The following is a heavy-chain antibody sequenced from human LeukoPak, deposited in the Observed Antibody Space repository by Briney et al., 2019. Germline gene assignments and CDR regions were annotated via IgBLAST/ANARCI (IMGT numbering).Heavy chain of an antibody. CDR3: ARVLRFLEWLPADY. CDR2: IKQDGSEK. J-gene: IGHJ4*02. D-gene: IGHD3-3*01. Sequence: PGGSLRLSCAASGFTFSSYWMSWVRQAPGKGLEWVANIKQDGSEKYYVDSVKGRFTISRDNAKNSLYLQMNSLRAEDTAVYYCARVLRFLEWLPADYWGQGTLVTVSS. V-gene: IGHV3-7*01. CDR1: GFTFSSYW.